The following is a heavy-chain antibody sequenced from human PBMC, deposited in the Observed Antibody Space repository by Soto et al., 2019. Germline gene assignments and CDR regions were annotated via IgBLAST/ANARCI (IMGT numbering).Heavy chain of an antibody. CDR2: IYYSGNT. CDR3: ARDSLMATAVTARHYFGLDV. Sequence: SETLSLTXTVSGGSIRSGGYYWSWVRQNPRKGLEWIGNIYYSGNTYYNPSLKSRLTISVDTSKNQFSLNLSSVTAADTAVYYCARDSLMATAVTARHYFGLDVWGQGTTVTVSS. CDR1: GGSIRSGGYY. V-gene: IGHV4-31*02. D-gene: IGHD5-18*01. J-gene: IGHJ6*02.